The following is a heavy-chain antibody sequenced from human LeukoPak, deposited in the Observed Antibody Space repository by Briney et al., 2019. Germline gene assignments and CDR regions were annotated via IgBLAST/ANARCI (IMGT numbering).Heavy chain of an antibody. CDR2: ISSSSSYI. CDR1: GFTFSSYS. D-gene: IGHD6-19*01. CDR3: AIAKGPVDIVVAATGVFGY. J-gene: IGHJ4*02. V-gene: IGHV3-21*04. Sequence: GGSLRLSCAASGFTFSSYSMNWVRQAPGKGLEWVSSISSSSSYIYYADSVKGRFTISRDNAKNSLYLQMNSLRADDTALYYCAIAKGPVDIVVAATGVFGYWGQGTLVTVSS.